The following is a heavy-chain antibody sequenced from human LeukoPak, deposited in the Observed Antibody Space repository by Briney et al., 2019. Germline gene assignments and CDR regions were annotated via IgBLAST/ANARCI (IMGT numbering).Heavy chain of an antibody. D-gene: IGHD3-22*01. Sequence: GASVKVSCKASGYTFTGYYMHWVRQAPGQGLEWMGWINPNSGGTNYAQKFQGRVTMTRDTSISTAYMELSRLRSDDTAVYYCARVNDDRSGHYYDYWGQGTLVTVSS. J-gene: IGHJ4*02. V-gene: IGHV1-2*02. CDR2: INPNSGGT. CDR1: GYTFTGYY. CDR3: ARVNDDRSGHYYDY.